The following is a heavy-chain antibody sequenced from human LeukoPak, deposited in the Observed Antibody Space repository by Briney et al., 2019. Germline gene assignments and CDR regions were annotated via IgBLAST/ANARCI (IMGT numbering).Heavy chain of an antibody. CDR1: GFTFSSYE. Sequence: PGGSLRLSCAASGFTFSSYEMNWVRQAPVKGLEWVSYISSSGSTIFYADSVKGRFTISRDNAKNSLYLQMNSLRAEDTAVYYCAIGKIGDLLYIFDYWGQGTLVTVSS. D-gene: IGHD3-10*01. J-gene: IGHJ4*02. CDR2: ISSSGSTI. CDR3: AIGKIGDLLYIFDY. V-gene: IGHV3-48*03.